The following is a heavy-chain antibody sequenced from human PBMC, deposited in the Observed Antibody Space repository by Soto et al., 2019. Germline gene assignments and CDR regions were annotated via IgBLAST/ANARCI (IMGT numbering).Heavy chain of an antibody. CDR1: GGTFSSYT. D-gene: IGHD3-22*01. CDR3: ASRYDSSDY. CDR2: IIPILGIA. V-gene: IGHV1-69*02. Sequence: QVQLVQSGAEVKKPGSSVKVSCKASGGTFSSYTISWVRQAPGQGFEWMGRIIPILGIANYAQKFQGRVTITADKSTSTAYMELSSLRSEDTAVYYCASRYDSSDYWGQGTLDTVSS. J-gene: IGHJ4*02.